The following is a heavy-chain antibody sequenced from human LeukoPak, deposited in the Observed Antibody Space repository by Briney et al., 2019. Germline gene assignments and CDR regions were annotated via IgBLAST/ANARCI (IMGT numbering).Heavy chain of an antibody. V-gene: IGHV7-4-1*02. Sequence: GASVKVSCKASGNTFTSYAMNWVRQAPGQGLEWMGWINTNSGNPTYVQDFTGRFVFSLDTSVSTAYLQISSLKAEDTAVYYCARVSLAADGNDAFEIWGQGTMVTVSS. D-gene: IGHD6-13*01. CDR1: GNTFTSYA. J-gene: IGHJ3*02. CDR3: ARVSLAADGNDAFEI. CDR2: INTNSGNP.